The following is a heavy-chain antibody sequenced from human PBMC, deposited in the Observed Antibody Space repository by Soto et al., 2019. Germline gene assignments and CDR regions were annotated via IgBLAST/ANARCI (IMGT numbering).Heavy chain of an antibody. V-gene: IGHV4-59*08. CDR1: GGSISSYY. Sequence: QVQLQESGPGLVKPSETLSLTCTVSGGSISSYYWSWIRQPPGKGLEWIGYIYYSGSTNYNPSLKLRVTISVETSKNQFSLQLSSATAADTAVYYCARVVGYCYVDWFDPWGQGTLVTVSS. CDR2: IYYSGST. D-gene: IGHD5-18*01. CDR3: ARVVGYCYVDWFDP. J-gene: IGHJ5*02.